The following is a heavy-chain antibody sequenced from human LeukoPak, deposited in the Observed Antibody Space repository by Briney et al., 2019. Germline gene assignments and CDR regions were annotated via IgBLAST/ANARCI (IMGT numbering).Heavy chain of an antibody. CDR1: GFTFSSYS. CDR2: ISVGGRIM. Sequence: PGGSLRLSCVASGFTFSSYSFNWVRQAPGKGLEWVSYISVGGRIMSYADSVRGRFTISRDDAKNSIYLQMNSLRDEDTAVYYCAKGPLRGTAAAIDYWGQGTLVTVSS. CDR3: AKGPLRGTAAAIDY. J-gene: IGHJ4*02. V-gene: IGHV3-48*02. D-gene: IGHD2-2*01.